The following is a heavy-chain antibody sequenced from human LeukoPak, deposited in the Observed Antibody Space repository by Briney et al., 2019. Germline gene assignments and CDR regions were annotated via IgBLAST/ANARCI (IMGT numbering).Heavy chain of an antibody. J-gene: IGHJ3*02. CDR3: ASLWELLNAFDI. CDR1: GFTFSTYA. Sequence: GGSLRLSCAASGFTFSTYAMHWVRQAPGKGLEWVAVISYDGSNKYYADSVKGRFSISRDNSMNKLYRQMNSLRAEGTAVYYCASLWELLNAFDIWGQGTMVTVSS. V-gene: IGHV3-30-3*01. CDR2: ISYDGSNK. D-gene: IGHD1-26*01.